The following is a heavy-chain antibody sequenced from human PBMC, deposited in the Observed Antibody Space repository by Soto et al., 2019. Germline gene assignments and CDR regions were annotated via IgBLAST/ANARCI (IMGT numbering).Heavy chain of an antibody. CDR2: IIPIFGTA. J-gene: IGHJ5*02. D-gene: IGHD3-3*01. Sequence: AASVKVSCKASGGTFSSYAISWVRQAPGQGLEWMGGIIPIFGTANYAQKFQGRVTITADESTSTAYMELSSLRSEDTAVYYCAREPSTIFGVVIIRSWFDPWGQGTLVTVS. V-gene: IGHV1-69*13. CDR3: AREPSTIFGVVIIRSWFDP. CDR1: GGTFSSYA.